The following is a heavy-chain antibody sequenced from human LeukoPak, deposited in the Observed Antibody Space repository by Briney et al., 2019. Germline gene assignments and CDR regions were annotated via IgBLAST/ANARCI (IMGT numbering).Heavy chain of an antibody. V-gene: IGHV1-69*13. CDR2: IIPIFGTA. CDR1: GGTFSSYA. Sequence: ASVKVSCKASGGTFSSYAISWVRQAPGQGLEWMGGIIPIFGTANYAQKFQGRVTVTADESTSTAYMELSSLRSEDTAVYYCASHYDILTGYFHWGQGTLVTVSS. J-gene: IGHJ4*02. CDR3: ASHYDILTGYFH. D-gene: IGHD3-9*01.